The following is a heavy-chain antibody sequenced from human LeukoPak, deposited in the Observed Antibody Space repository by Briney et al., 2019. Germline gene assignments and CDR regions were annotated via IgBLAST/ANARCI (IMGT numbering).Heavy chain of an antibody. CDR3: AKDGVSSGDIDY. V-gene: IGHV3-23*01. Sequence: QPGGSLRLSCAASGFTFSSYAMSWVRQAPGKGLEWVSAISGSGGSTYYADSVKGRFTISRDNSKNTLYLQMNRLRAEDTAVYYCAKDGVSSGDIDYWGQGTLVTVSS. CDR1: GFTFSSYA. J-gene: IGHJ4*02. CDR2: ISGSGGST. D-gene: IGHD3-22*01.